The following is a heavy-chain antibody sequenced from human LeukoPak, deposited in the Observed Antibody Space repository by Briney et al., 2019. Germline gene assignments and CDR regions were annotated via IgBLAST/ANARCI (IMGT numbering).Heavy chain of an antibody. Sequence: AGGSLRLSCAASGFTFGSYSMNWVRQAPGKGLERVSYISSSSSTIYYADSVKGRFTISRDNANNSLFLQMNSLRAEDTAVYYCARGFKQPAWDGDAFDIWGQGTMVTVSS. CDR3: ARGFKQPAWDGDAFDI. D-gene: IGHD6-13*01. J-gene: IGHJ3*02. CDR1: GFTFGSYS. CDR2: ISSSSSTI. V-gene: IGHV3-48*01.